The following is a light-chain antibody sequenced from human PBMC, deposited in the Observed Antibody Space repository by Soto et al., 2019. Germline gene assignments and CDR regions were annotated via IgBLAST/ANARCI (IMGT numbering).Light chain of an antibody. V-gene: IGLV1-40*01. CDR3: QSYDSSPSGPGV. Sequence: QSVLTQPPSVSGAPGQRVTISCTGSSSNIGAGYDVHWYQQLPGTAPKLLIYGNSNRPSGVPDRFSGSKSGTSASLAITGLQAEDEADYYCQSYDSSPSGPGVFGGRTKLTVL. CDR2: GNS. CDR1: SSNIGAGYD. J-gene: IGLJ3*02.